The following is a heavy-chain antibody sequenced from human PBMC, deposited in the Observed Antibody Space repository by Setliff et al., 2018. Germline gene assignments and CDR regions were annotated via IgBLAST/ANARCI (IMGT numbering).Heavy chain of an antibody. CDR1: GGSISSPNW. J-gene: IGHJ4*02. CDR2: IYHSGTT. Sequence: PSETLSLTCAVSGGSISSPNWWNWVRQPPGKGLEWIGEIYHSGTTNYNPSLKSRVTMSVDKSRNQFSLKLSSVTAADTAVYYCARGGTYRYFDYWGQGTLVTVSS. CDR3: ARGGTYRYFDY. V-gene: IGHV4-4*02.